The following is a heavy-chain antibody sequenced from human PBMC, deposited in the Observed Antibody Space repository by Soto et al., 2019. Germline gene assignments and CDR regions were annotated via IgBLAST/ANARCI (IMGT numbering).Heavy chain of an antibody. CDR2: ISSSSSYI. CDR1: GFTFSSYS. V-gene: IGHV3-21*01. Sequence: LRLSCAASGFTFSSYSMNWVRQAPGKGLEWVSSISSSSSYIYYADSVKGRFTISRDNAKNSLYLQMNSLRAEDTAVHYCEREVMAAGGAFDIWGQGTMVTVSS. CDR3: EREVMAAGGAFDI. D-gene: IGHD6-13*01. J-gene: IGHJ3*02.